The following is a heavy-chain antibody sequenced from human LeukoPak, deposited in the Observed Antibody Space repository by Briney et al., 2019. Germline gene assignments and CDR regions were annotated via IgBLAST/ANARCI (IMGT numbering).Heavy chain of an antibody. J-gene: IGHJ4*02. CDR1: GGSFSGYY. V-gene: IGHV4-34*01. Sequence: PSETLSLTCAVYGGSFSGYYWSWIRQPPGKGLEWIGEINHSGSTNYNPSLKSRVTISVDTSKNQFSLKLSSVTAADTAVYYCARGGSAWTSYSHYYFDYWGQGTLVTVSS. D-gene: IGHD1-26*01. CDR2: INHSGST. CDR3: ARGGSAWTSYSHYYFDY.